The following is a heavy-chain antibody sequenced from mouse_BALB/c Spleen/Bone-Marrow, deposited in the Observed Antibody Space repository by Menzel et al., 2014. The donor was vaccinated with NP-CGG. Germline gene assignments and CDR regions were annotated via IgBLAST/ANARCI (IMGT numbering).Heavy chain of an antibody. D-gene: IGHD1-1*02. J-gene: IGHJ4*01. Sequence: EVQGVESGAEVVKPGASVKFSCTASGFNIKDTYMHWVKQRPEQGLEWIGRIDPANGNTKYDPKFQGKATITADTSSNTAYLQLSSLTSEDTAVYYCARVKLWSYAMDYWGQGTSVT. CDR1: GFNIKDTY. CDR2: IDPANGNT. V-gene: IGHV14-3*02. CDR3: ARVKLWSYAMDY.